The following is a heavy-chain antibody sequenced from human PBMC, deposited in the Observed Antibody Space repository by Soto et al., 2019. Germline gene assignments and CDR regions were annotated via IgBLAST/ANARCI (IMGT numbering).Heavy chain of an antibody. CDR1: GGSITNDDYY. CDR3: ARQKQWLSPFDD. Sequence: QVQLQESGPGLVKPSQTLSLTCTVSGGSITNDDYYWNWIRQLPGKGLEWIGYINNSGTTDYNPSLKSRVTISVDTSKSQFSLKLSSVTAADTAVYFCARQKQWLSPFDDWGQGTLVTVSS. V-gene: IGHV4-31*03. J-gene: IGHJ4*02. D-gene: IGHD6-19*01. CDR2: INNSGTT.